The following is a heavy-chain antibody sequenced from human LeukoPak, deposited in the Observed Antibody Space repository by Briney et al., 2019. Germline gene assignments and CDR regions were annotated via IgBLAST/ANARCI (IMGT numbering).Heavy chain of an antibody. CDR1: GGTFSSYA. V-gene: IGHV1-69*13. Sequence: ASVKVSCKASGGTFSSYAISWVRQAPGQGLEWMGGIIPIFGTANYAQKFQGRVTITADESTSTAYMELSSLRSEDTAVYYCARIPLESPGIAVAGYHDAFDIWGQGTMVTVSS. CDR2: IIPIFGTA. CDR3: ARIPLESPGIAVAGYHDAFDI. D-gene: IGHD6-19*01. J-gene: IGHJ3*02.